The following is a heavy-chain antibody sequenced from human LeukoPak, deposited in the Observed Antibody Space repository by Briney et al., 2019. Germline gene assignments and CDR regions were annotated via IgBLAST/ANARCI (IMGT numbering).Heavy chain of an antibody. CDR2: VSGSGGST. J-gene: IGHJ4*02. CDR3: AKDQFWDCSSASCYFHY. V-gene: IGHV3-23*01. Sequence: PGGSLRLSCAASGFTFSNYAMSWVRQAPGKGLAWVSSVSGSGGSTYYADSVKGRFTTSRDNSKNTLYLQMNSLRAEDTAVYYCAKDQFWDCSSASCYFHYWGQGTLVTVSS. CDR1: GFTFSNYA. D-gene: IGHD2-2*01.